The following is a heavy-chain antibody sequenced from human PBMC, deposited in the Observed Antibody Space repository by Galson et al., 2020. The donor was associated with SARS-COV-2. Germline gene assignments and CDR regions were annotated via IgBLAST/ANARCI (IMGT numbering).Heavy chain of an antibody. D-gene: IGHD3-3*01. J-gene: IGHJ6*03. V-gene: IGHV3-23*01. CDR2: ISGSGGST. Sequence: GESLKISCAASGFTFSSYAMSWVRQAPGKGLEWVSAISGSGGSTYYADSVKGRFTISRDNSKNTLYLQMNSLRAEDTAVYYCAKDHRYYDFWSGYYNDTGPYYYYYMDVWGKGTTVTVSS. CDR3: AKDHRYYDFWSGYYNDTGPYYYYYMDV. CDR1: GFTFSSYA.